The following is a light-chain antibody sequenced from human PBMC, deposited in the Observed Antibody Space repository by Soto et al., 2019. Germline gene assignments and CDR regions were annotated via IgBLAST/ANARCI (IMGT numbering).Light chain of an antibody. CDR2: GGS. CDR1: QRVSSSY. Sequence: EIVLTQSPGTLSLSPGERATLSCRASQRVSSSYLAGYQQKPGQAPRLLIYGGSSRATGIPDRFSGSESGTDFNLTISRLEPEDFAVYYCQQYGSSPPVTFGPGTKVYIK. CDR3: QQYGSSPPVT. J-gene: IGKJ3*01. V-gene: IGKV3-20*01.